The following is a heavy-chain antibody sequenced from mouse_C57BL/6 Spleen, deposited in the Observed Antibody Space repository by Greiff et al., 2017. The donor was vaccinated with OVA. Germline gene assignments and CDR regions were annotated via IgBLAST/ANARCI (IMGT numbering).Heavy chain of an antibody. Sequence: VQLQQSGPGLVKPSQSLSLTCSVTGYSITSGYYWNWIRQFPGNKLEWMGYISYDGSNNYNPSLKNRISITRDTSKNQFFLKLNSVTTEDTATYYCAREGDYDGFAYWGQGTLVTVSA. CDR1: GYSITSGYY. CDR3: AREGDYDGFAY. J-gene: IGHJ3*01. D-gene: IGHD2-4*01. V-gene: IGHV3-6*01. CDR2: ISYDGSN.